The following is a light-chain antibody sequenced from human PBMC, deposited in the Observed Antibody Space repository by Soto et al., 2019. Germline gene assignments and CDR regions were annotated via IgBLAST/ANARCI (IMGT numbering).Light chain of an antibody. CDR1: SSDIGAYSY. Sequence: QSVLTQPASVSGSPGQSITISCTGTSSDIGAYSYVSWYQQHPGKAPKLIIYDVTNRPAGISSRFSASKSGNTASLTISVLQAEDEADYYCCSYKSSSTLYVFGNGTKVTVL. J-gene: IGLJ1*01. V-gene: IGLV2-14*03. CDR2: DVT. CDR3: CSYKSSSTLYV.